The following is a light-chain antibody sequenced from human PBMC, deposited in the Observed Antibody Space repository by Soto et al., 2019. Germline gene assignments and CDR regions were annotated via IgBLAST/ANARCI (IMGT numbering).Light chain of an antibody. CDR2: AAS. Sequence: AIRMTQSPSSLSASTGDRVTITCRASQSISSYLAWYQQKPGKAPKLLIYAASTLQSGVPSRFSGSGSGTDFTLTFSCLQSEDFATYYCQQYYNYPRTFGQGTKVEIK. CDR1: QSISSY. J-gene: IGKJ1*01. CDR3: QQYYNYPRT. V-gene: IGKV1-8*01.